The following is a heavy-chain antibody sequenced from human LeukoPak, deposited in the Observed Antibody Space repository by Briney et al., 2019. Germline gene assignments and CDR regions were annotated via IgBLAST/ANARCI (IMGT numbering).Heavy chain of an antibody. J-gene: IGHJ1*01. D-gene: IGHD4-23*01. Sequence: SETLSLACTVSGGSISSAGYYGSWIRQHPGKGLEWIGYIYYSGSTYYNPSLKSRVTISVDTSKNQFSLKLSSVTAADTAVYYCARGKRPVVTLDEGHLAEYFQNWGQGTLVTVSS. V-gene: IGHV4-31*03. CDR1: GGSISSAGYY. CDR3: ARGKRPVVTLDEGHLAEYFQN. CDR2: IYYSGST.